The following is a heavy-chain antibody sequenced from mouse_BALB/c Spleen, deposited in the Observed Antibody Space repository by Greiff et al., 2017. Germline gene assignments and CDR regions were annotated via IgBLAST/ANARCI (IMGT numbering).Heavy chain of an antibody. J-gene: IGHJ4*01. CDR2: IYPGNSDT. CDR3: TNYGSPSMDY. D-gene: IGHD1-1*01. Sequence: VQLQQPGAELVRPGASVKLSCKASGYTFTSYWMHWVKQRPGQGLEWIGAIYPGNSDTSYNQKFKGKAKLTAVTSTSTAYMELSSLTNEDSAVYYCTNYGSPSMDYWGQGTSVTVSS. V-gene: IGHV1-5*01. CDR1: GYTFTSYW.